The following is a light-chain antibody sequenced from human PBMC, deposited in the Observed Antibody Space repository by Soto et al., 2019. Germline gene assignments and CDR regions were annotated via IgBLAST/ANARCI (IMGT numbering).Light chain of an antibody. Sequence: ERVMTQSPATLSVSPGERATLSCRASQNIYTYLAWYQQKPGQAPRLLISGASTRVTDIPARFSGSGSGTEFTLTISSLQSEDFEVYYCQQYNNLPLTFGGGTNVEI. CDR3: QQYNNLPLT. J-gene: IGKJ4*01. CDR1: QNIYTY. CDR2: GAS. V-gene: IGKV3-15*01.